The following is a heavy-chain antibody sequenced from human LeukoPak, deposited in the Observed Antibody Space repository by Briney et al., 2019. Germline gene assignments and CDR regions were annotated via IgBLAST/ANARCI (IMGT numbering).Heavy chain of an antibody. J-gene: IGHJ4*02. Sequence: PGGSLRLSCAASGFTFISYSMNWVRQALGKGLEWVSSISSSSSYIYYADSVKGRFTTSRDTSKNTLYLQMNSLRAEDTALYYCAKEGQWHFDFENWGQGTLVIVSS. V-gene: IGHV3-21*04. CDR1: GFTFISYS. CDR2: ISSSSSYI. CDR3: AKEGQWHFDFEN. D-gene: IGHD6-19*01.